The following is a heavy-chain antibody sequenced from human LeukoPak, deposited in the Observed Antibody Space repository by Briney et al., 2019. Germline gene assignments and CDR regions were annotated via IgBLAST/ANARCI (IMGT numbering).Heavy chain of an antibody. J-gene: IGHJ4*02. D-gene: IGHD4-11*01. V-gene: IGHV4-4*02. CDR3: ARGMPLGRLPHYYFDY. Sequence: PSETLSLTCAASGGSISSSNWWSWVHPPPGKGLERIGEIYHSGRTNYNPSLKSRVTISVDKSKNQFSLKLSSVTAADTAAYYCARGMPLGRLPHYYFDYWGQGTLVTVSS. CDR1: GGSISSSNW. CDR2: IYHSGRT.